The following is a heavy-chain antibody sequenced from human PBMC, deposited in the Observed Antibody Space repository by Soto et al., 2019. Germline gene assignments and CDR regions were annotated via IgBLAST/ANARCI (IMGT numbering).Heavy chain of an antibody. CDR1: GFTFRNHG. Sequence: GGSLRLSCAASGFTFRNHGMHWVRQAPGKGLEWVAVIWYDGNKKYYADSVKGRFTISRDNSKNTLYLQMNSLRAEDTAVYYCARDEAARRLDHWGQGTPVTVSS. V-gene: IGHV3-33*01. J-gene: IGHJ4*02. CDR3: ARDEAARRLDH. CDR2: IWYDGNKK. D-gene: IGHD6-6*01.